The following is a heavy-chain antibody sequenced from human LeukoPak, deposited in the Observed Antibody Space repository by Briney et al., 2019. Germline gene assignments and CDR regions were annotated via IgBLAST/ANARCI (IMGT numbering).Heavy chain of an antibody. D-gene: IGHD2-15*01. CDR1: GFSLSTSGVG. J-gene: IGHJ3*02. V-gene: IGHV2-5*01. Sequence: SGPTLVNPTQTLTLTCTFSGFSLSTSGVGVGWIRQPPGKALEWLALIYWNDDKRYRPSLKSRLTITKDTSKNQVVLTMTNIDPVDTATYYCAHRYCSGGSCLDAFDIWGQGTMVTVSS. CDR2: IYWNDDK. CDR3: AHRYCSGGSCLDAFDI.